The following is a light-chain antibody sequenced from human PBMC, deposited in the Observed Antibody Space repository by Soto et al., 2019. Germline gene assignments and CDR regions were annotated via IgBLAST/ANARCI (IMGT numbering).Light chain of an antibody. J-gene: IGLJ1*01. Sequence: QSVLTQPPSASGTPGQRVTMSCSGSSSNIGSNTVNWYQQLPGTAPKLLIYSNEERPSGVPDRFSGSKSGTSASLAISGLQSEDEADYYCAAWDDSLSAYVFGTGTKLTVL. V-gene: IGLV1-44*01. CDR1: SSNIGSNT. CDR3: AAWDDSLSAYV. CDR2: SNE.